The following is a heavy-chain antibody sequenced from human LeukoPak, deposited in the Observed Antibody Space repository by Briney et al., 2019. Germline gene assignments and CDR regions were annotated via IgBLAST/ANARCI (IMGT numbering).Heavy chain of an antibody. J-gene: IGHJ3*01. V-gene: IGHV3-20*04. CDR1: GFNSGVNFDEFG. CDR3: AREEGDGFDV. Sequence: GGSLRLSCAASGFNSGVNFDEFGMNWVRQAPGKGLEWVSGINWNGGSTGYADSVTGRFTISRDNAKNSLYLQMNSLRAEDTALYYCAREEGDGFDVWGQGTMVTVSS. CDR2: INWNGGST.